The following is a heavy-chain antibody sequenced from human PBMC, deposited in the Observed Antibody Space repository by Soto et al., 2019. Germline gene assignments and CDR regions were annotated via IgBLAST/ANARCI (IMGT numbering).Heavy chain of an antibody. CDR3: TRGGHVFPFDY. CDR2: VNPNTGNT. Sequence: QVQLLQSGAEVRKPGASVKVSCKASGNIFSNYDINWVRQATGQGLEWMGWVNPNTGNTAYAPKFQGRVTMTRDTSITTAYMELSSLKSEDTAVYYCTRGGHVFPFDYWGQGTLVTVSS. V-gene: IGHV1-8*01. CDR1: GNIFSNYD. D-gene: IGHD2-21*01. J-gene: IGHJ4*02.